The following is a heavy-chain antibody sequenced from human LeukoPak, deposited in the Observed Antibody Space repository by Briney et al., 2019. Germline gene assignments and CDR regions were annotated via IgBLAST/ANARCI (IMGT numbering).Heavy chain of an antibody. Sequence: TSETLSLTCTVSGGSISSGGYYWSWIRQHPGKGLEWIGYIYYSRSTYYNPSLKSRVTISVDTSKNQFSLKLSSVTAADTAVYYCAGGGLRPDFWSGPNWFDPWGQGTLVTVSS. J-gene: IGHJ5*02. CDR1: GGSISSGGYY. D-gene: IGHD3-3*01. V-gene: IGHV4-31*03. CDR2: IYYSRST. CDR3: AGGGLRPDFWSGPNWFDP.